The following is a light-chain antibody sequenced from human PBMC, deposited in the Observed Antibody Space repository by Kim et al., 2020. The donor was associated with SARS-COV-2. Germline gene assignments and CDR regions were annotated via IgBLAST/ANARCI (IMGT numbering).Light chain of an antibody. CDR3: QQYYSYPWT. CDR2: AAS. CDR1: QGISSY. Sequence: ASTGDRVTITCRASQGISSYLAWYQQKPGKAPKLLIYAASTLQSGVPSRFSGSGSGTDFTLTISCLQSEDFASYYCQQYYSYPWTFGQGTKVEIK. V-gene: IGKV1-8*01. J-gene: IGKJ1*01.